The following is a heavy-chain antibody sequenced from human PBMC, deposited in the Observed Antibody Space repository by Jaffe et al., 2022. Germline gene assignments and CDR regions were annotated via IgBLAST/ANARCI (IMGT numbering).Heavy chain of an antibody. CDR1: GYTFTSYG. V-gene: IGHV1-18*01. J-gene: IGHJ5*02. Sequence: QVQLVQSGAEVKKPGASVKVSCKASGYTFTSYGISWVRQAPGQGLEWMGWISAYNGNTNYAQKLQGRVTMTTDTSTSTAYMELRSLRSDDTAVYYCARNHFYDFWSGDNWFDPWGQGTLVTVSS. D-gene: IGHD3-3*01. CDR3: ARNHFYDFWSGDNWFDP. CDR2: ISAYNGNT.